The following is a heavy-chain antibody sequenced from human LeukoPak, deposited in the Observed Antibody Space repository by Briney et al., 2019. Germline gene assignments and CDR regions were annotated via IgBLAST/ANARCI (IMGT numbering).Heavy chain of an antibody. CDR3: ARDPSYYDSSGSLGDYFDY. D-gene: IGHD3-22*01. V-gene: IGHV4-61*02. CDR1: GGSISSGSYY. J-gene: IGHJ4*02. Sequence: SETLSLTCTVSGGSISSGSYYWSWIRQPAGRGLEWIGRIYISGSTNYNPSLKSRVTISVDTSKNQFSLKLSSVTAADTAVYYCARDPSYYDSSGSLGDYFDYWGQGTLVTVSS. CDR2: IYISGST.